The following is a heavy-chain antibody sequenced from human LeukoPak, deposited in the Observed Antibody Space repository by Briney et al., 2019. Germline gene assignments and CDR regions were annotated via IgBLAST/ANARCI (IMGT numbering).Heavy chain of an antibody. V-gene: IGHV4-4*09. J-gene: IGHJ5*02. CDR3: ARHASTSLYNWFDP. D-gene: IGHD2-2*01. CDR1: GDSISGYY. Sequence: KSSETLPLTCTVSGDSISGYYWSWIRQPPGKGLEWIGYIYTSGSTNYNPSLKSRVTISVDTSKNQFSLKLSSVTAADTAVYYCARHASTSLYNWFDPWGQGTLVTVSS. CDR2: IYTSGST.